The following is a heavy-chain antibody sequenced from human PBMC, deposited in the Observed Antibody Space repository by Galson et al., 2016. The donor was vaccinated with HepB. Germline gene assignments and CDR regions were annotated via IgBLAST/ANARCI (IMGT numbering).Heavy chain of an antibody. V-gene: IGHV3-9*01. CDR3: ARDINGDLGDY. Sequence: SLRLSCAASGFTFDDYALHWVRQAPGKGLEWVAVISWNSDYLVYADSVKGRFTISRDNAKSTVHLQMNSLRAEDTAIYYCARDINGDLGDYWGQGTLVAVSS. J-gene: IGHJ4*02. CDR2: ISWNSDYL. CDR1: GFTFDDYA. D-gene: IGHD2-8*01.